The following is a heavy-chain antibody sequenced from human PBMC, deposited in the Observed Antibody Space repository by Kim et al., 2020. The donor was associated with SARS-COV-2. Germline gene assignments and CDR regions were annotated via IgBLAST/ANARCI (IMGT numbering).Heavy chain of an antibody. J-gene: IGHJ4*02. CDR1: GGSISSGGYS. CDR3: ASANVDTAMAVGY. D-gene: IGHD5-18*01. CDR2: IYHSGST. V-gene: IGHV4-30-2*01. Sequence: SETLSLTCAVSGGSISSGGYSWSWIRQPPGKGLEWIGYIYHSGSTYYNPSLKSRVTISVDRSKNQFSLKLSSVTAADTAVYYCASANVDTAMAVGYWGQG.